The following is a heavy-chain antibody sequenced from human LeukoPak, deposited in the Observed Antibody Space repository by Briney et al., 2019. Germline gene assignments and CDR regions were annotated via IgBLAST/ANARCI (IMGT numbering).Heavy chain of an antibody. CDR3: ARGWVGSSGYYRTPKKFDY. D-gene: IGHD3-22*01. J-gene: IGHJ4*02. CDR2: INHSGST. V-gene: IGHV4-34*01. Sequence: PSETLSLTCAVYGGSFSGYYWSWIRQPPGKGLEWIGEINHSGSTNYNPSLKSRVTISVDTSKNQFSLKLSSVTAADTAVYYCARGWVGSSGYYRTPKKFDYWGQGTLVTVSS. CDR1: GGSFSGYY.